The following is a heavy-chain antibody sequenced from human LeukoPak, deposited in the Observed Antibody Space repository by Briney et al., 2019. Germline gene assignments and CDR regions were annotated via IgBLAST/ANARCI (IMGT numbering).Heavy chain of an antibody. J-gene: IGHJ3*02. Sequence: GASAKVSCKISGYTLTELSMHCVRRAPGKGLERMGGFDPEDGETIYAQKFQGRVTMTEDTSTDTAYMELSSLRSEDTAVYYCATYASGDAFDIWGQGTMVTVSS. CDR3: ATYASGDAFDI. D-gene: IGHD2-2*01. CDR1: GYTLTELS. V-gene: IGHV1-24*01. CDR2: FDPEDGET.